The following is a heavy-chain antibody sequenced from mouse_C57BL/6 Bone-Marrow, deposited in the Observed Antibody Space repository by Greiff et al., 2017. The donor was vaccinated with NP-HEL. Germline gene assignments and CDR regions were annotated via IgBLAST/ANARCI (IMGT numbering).Heavy chain of an antibody. V-gene: IGHV1-81*01. CDR1: GYTFTSYG. J-gene: IGHJ1*03. CDR2: IYPRSGNT. D-gene: IGHD1-1*01. Sequence: QVQLQQSGAELARPGASVKLSCKASGYTFTSYGISWVKQRTGQGLEWIGEIYPRSGNTYYNEKFKGKATLTADKSSSTAYMELRSLTSEDSAVYFCARKGYYYGYFDVWGTGTTVTVSS. CDR3: ARKGYYYGYFDV.